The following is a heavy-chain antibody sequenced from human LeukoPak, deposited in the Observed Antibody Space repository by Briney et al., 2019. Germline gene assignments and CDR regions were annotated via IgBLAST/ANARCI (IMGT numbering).Heavy chain of an antibody. V-gene: IGHV1-46*01. CDR2: INPRGGKT. D-gene: IGHD3-10*01. CDR3: ARHYTMVRGNPPFDY. Sequence: GSVKVSCKASGYTFTRSFLHWVRQAPGQGLEWMGVINPRGGKTSYAQKFLGRLAMTADTSTNTVYMELSSLTSEDTAVYYCARHYTMVRGNPPFDYWGQGTLVTVSS. CDR1: GYTFTRSF. J-gene: IGHJ4*02.